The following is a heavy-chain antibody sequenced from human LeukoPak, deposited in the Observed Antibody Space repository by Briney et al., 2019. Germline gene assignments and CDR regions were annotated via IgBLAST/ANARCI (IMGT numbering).Heavy chain of an antibody. CDR1: GYTFTGYY. Sequence: ASVKVSCKASGYTFTGYYMHWVRQAPGQGLEWMGWINPNSGGTNYAQKFQGRVTMTRDTSISTAYMELSRLGSNDTAVYYCARAVVVVPAAPNWFDPWGQGTLVTVSS. J-gene: IGHJ5*02. D-gene: IGHD2-2*01. V-gene: IGHV1-2*02. CDR3: ARAVVVVPAAPNWFDP. CDR2: INPNSGGT.